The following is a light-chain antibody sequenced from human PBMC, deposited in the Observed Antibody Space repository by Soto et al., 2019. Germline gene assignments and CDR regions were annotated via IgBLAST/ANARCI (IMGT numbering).Light chain of an antibody. Sequence: PVELVTLSCRASQSVAGNFLICFQFQPGQAPRLLISVAFTRATGTPARFSGSESGTDFTLTISSLEPEDFAVYYCQQRSNWPLTFGGGTKVDIK. CDR2: VAF. CDR1: QSVAGNF. V-gene: IGKV3-11*01. CDR3: QQRSNWPLT. J-gene: IGKJ4*01.